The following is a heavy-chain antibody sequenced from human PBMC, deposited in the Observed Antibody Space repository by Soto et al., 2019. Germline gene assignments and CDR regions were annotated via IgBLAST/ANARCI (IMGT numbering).Heavy chain of an antibody. CDR3: ARVNYGDYYYGMDV. CDR1: CGSINYSY. D-gene: IGHD4-17*01. Sequence: PSETLSLTCTVSCGSINYSYWTWIRQPPGKGLEWIGYISYTGSANYNASLKSRLTISVDTSKDQFSLKLSSVTAADTALYYCARVNYGDYYYGMDVWGQGTTVTVSS. J-gene: IGHJ6*02. CDR2: ISYTGSA. V-gene: IGHV4-59*01.